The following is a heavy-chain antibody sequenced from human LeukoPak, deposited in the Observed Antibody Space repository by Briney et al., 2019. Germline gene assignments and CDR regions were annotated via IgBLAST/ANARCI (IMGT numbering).Heavy chain of an antibody. CDR2: INVEGTTT. Sequence: PGGSLRLSCAGSGFTFTRFWMHWVRQAPGKGLVWVSRINVEGTTTTYADSVEGRFTISRDENKLYLQMNHLRVDDTAVYYCTRGGEEPFDYWGQGTLVTVSS. CDR1: GFTFTRFW. D-gene: IGHD3-10*01. V-gene: IGHV3-74*01. CDR3: TRGGEEPFDY. J-gene: IGHJ4*02.